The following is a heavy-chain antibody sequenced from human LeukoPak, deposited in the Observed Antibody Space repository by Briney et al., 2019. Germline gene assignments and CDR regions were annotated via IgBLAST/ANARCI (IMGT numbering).Heavy chain of an antibody. Sequence: SGGSLGLSCAASGFTVSNNYMSWVRQAPGKGLEWVSVIYSGGSTYYADSVKGRFTISRDTSKNTLSLQMNSLRAEDTAVYYCASLSLGHYWGQGTLVTVSS. CDR2: IYSGGST. CDR1: GFTVSNNY. D-gene: IGHD6-6*01. J-gene: IGHJ4*02. CDR3: ASLSLGHY. V-gene: IGHV3-53*01.